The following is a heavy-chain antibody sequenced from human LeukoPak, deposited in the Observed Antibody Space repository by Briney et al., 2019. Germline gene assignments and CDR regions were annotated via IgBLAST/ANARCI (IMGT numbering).Heavy chain of an antibody. CDR3: AKAEIQLWLTDI. D-gene: IGHD5-18*01. CDR1: GFSFSSYG. V-gene: IGHV3-30*18. J-gene: IGHJ4*02. Sequence: GGSLRLSCAASGFSFSSYGMHWVRQAPGKGLEWVAVISYDGGNKYYADSVKGRFTISRDNSKNTLYLQMNSLRAEDTAVYYCAKAEIQLWLTDIWGQGNLVTVSS. CDR2: ISYDGGNK.